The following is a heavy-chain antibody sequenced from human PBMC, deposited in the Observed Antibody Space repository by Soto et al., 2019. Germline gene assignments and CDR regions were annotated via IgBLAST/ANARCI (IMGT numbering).Heavy chain of an antibody. D-gene: IGHD3-22*01. CDR3: ASGAGFYYDTSRY. CDR2: ISPNGNNQ. J-gene: IGHJ4*02. V-gene: IGHV3-30*04. Sequence: QVQLVESGGGVVQSGGSLRLSCVDPGFTFTTYALHWIRQAPGKGLEWVAVISPNGNNQYYADSVKCRFTISRDTSKSTLYLQMTSLRPDDTAVYYCASGAGFYYDTSRYWGQGTLVTVSS. CDR1: GFTFTTYA.